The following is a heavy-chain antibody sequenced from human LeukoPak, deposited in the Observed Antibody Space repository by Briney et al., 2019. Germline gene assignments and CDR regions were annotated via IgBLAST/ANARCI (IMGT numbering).Heavy chain of an antibody. J-gene: IGHJ6*02. Sequence: GESLRISCKDSGYSCTNYWIGWVRQMPGKGLESMRIIYPSHSHTRYSPSFQGQVTISADKSIGTAYLQWSSLKASDTAIYYCAGGPTVYGMDVWGQGTTVTVSS. D-gene: IGHD2-15*01. CDR2: IYPSHSHT. CDR3: AGGPTVYGMDV. CDR1: GYSCTNYW. V-gene: IGHV5-51*01.